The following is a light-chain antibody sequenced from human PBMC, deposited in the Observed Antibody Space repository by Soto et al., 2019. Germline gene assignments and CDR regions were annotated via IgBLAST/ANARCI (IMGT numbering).Light chain of an antibody. CDR2: GNS. CDR1: SANIRAGYD. Sequence: QSVLTQPPSVSGAPGQRVTISCTGRSANIRAGYDVHWYQQLPGTAPKLLIYGNSNRPSGVPDRFSGSKSGTSASLAITGLQAEDEADYYCQSYDSSLSGSVFGGGTKLIVL. J-gene: IGLJ2*01. CDR3: QSYDSSLSGSV. V-gene: IGLV1-40*01.